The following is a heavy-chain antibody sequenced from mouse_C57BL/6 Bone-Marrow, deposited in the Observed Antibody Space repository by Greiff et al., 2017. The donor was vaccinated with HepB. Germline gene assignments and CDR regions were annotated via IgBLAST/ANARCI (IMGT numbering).Heavy chain of an antibody. Sequence: VQLQQSGPVLVKPGASVKMSCKASGYTFTDYYMNWVKQSHGKSLEWIGVINPYNGGTSYNQKFKGKATLTVDKSSSTAYMELNSLTSEDSAVYYCARSITTVVARGDWGQGTTLTVSS. V-gene: IGHV1-19*01. D-gene: IGHD1-1*01. CDR3: ARSITTVVARGD. J-gene: IGHJ2*01. CDR1: GYTFTDYY. CDR2: INPYNGGT.